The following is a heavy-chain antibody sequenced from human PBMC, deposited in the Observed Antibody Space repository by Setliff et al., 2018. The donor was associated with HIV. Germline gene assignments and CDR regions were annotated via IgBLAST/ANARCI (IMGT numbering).Heavy chain of an antibody. Sequence: GGSLRLSCAASGFTFSTFSVNWVRQAPGKGLEWVSSISGNSGTKYYADSVKGRFTISRDNAKNSLYLQMNSLRAEDTAVYYCAKEAIYVGYVDYWGQGTLVTVSS. V-gene: IGHV3-48*01. CDR3: AKEAIYVGYVDY. J-gene: IGHJ4*02. D-gene: IGHD3-16*01. CDR2: ISGNSGTK. CDR1: GFTFSTFS.